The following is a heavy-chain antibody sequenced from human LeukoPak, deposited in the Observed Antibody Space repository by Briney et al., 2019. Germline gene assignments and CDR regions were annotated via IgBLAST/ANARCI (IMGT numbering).Heavy chain of an antibody. CDR2: ISWNSGSI. J-gene: IGHJ4*02. CDR3: AKDIGYCSGGSCREYYFDY. CDR1: GFTFDDYV. Sequence: GGSLRLSCAASGFTFDDYVMHWVRQAPGKGLECVSGISWNSGSIGYADSVKGRFTISRDNAKNSLYLQMNSLRAEDTALYYCAKDIGYCSGGSCREYYFDYWGQGTLVTVSS. V-gene: IGHV3-9*01. D-gene: IGHD2-15*01.